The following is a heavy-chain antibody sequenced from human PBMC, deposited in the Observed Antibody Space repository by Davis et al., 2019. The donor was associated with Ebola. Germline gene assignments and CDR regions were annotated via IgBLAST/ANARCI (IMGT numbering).Heavy chain of an antibody. D-gene: IGHD2-15*01. CDR3: ARVVGHWFDP. Sequence: ASVKVSCKASGYTFTTYGITWVRQAPGQGLEWMGWISPYNGNTNYAQKLQGRVTMTTDTSTSTAYMELRSLRSDDTAVYYCARVVGHWFDPWGQGTLVTVSS. CDR1: GYTFTTYG. V-gene: IGHV1-18*01. CDR2: ISPYNGNT. J-gene: IGHJ5*02.